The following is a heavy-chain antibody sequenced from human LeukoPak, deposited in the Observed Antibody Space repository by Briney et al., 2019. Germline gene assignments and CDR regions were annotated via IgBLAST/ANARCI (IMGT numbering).Heavy chain of an antibody. D-gene: IGHD2-15*01. CDR1: GYTFTGYY. CDR3: ATISSYSGGSYGGSDY. V-gene: IGHV1-2*06. J-gene: IGHJ4*02. CDR2: INPNSGGT. Sequence: ASVKVSCNASGYTFTGYYMHWVRQAPGQGLEWMGRINPNSGGTNYAQKFQGRVTMTRDTSISTAYMELSRLRSDDTAVYYCATISSYSGGSYGGSDYWGQGTLVTVSS.